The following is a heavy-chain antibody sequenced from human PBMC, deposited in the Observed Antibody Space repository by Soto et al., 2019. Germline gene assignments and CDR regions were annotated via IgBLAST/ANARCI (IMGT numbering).Heavy chain of an antibody. Sequence: ASVKVSCKASGGTFSSYAISWVRQAPGQGLEWMGIINPSGGSTSYAQKFQDRVTMTRDTSTSTVYMELSSLRSEDTAVYYCASTTYYDFWSGGEAFDIWGQGTMVTVS. CDR2: INPSGGST. CDR3: ASTTYYDFWSGGEAFDI. D-gene: IGHD3-3*01. J-gene: IGHJ3*02. CDR1: GGTFSSYA. V-gene: IGHV1-46*01.